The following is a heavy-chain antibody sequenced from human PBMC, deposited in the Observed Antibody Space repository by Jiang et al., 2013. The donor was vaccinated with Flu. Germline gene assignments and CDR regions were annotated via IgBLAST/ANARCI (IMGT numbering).Heavy chain of an antibody. CDR1: SYY. CDR2: INPSGGST. J-gene: IGHJ5*02. D-gene: IGHD6-13*01. Sequence: SYYMYWVRQAPGQGLEWMGVINPSGGSTRYAQMFQGRVTLTRDTSTSTIYMELSSLTSEDTAVYYCARSILGPTSSSWYGWIDPWGQGTLVTVSS. CDR3: ARSILGPTSSSWYGWIDP. V-gene: IGHV1-46*01.